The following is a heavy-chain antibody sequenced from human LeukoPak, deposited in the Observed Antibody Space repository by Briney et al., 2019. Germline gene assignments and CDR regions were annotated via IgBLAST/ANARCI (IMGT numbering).Heavy chain of an antibody. Sequence: PGGSLRLSCAASGFTFSSYAMHWVRQAPGKGLEWVAVISYDGSNKYYADSVKGRFTISRDNSKNTLYLQMNSLRAEDTAVYYCAREYSSGWYRGYYFDYWGQGTLVTVSS. D-gene: IGHD6-19*01. J-gene: IGHJ4*02. CDR1: GFTFSSYA. CDR3: AREYSSGWYRGYYFDY. V-gene: IGHV3-30-3*01. CDR2: ISYDGSNK.